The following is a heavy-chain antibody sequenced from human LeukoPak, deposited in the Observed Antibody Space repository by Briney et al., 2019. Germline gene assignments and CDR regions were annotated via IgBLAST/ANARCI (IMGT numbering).Heavy chain of an antibody. V-gene: IGHV3-23*01. CDR1: GFTFSSYA. CDR2: ISGSGGST. J-gene: IGHJ4*02. Sequence: PGGSLRLSCAASGFTFSSYAMSWVRQAPGKGLEWVSGISGSGGSTYYADSVKGRFTISRDNSKNTLYLQMNSLRVEDTAVYYCAKGLYSSGWYSGETDFDYWGQGTLVTVSS. CDR3: AKGLYSSGWYSGETDFDY. D-gene: IGHD6-19*01.